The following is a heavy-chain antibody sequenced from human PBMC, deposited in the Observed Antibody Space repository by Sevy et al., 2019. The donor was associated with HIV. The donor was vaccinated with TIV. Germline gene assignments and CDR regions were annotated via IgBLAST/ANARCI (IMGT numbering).Heavy chain of an antibody. J-gene: IGHJ4*02. V-gene: IGHV3-21*04. D-gene: IGHD2-15*01. CDR2: FSFGGGEI. Sequence: GGSLRLSCTASGFTFSKYSMSWIRQTPGKGLEWVSTFSFGGGEINYAASVKGRFRLSIDDSRNTFSLQMNTLRAEDTAMYYCPGEGWTKRHDSWGQGTLVTVSS. CDR3: PGEGWTKRHDS. CDR1: GFTFSKYS.